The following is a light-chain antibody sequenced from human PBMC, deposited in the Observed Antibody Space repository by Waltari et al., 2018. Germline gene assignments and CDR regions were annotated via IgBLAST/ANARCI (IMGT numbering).Light chain of an antibody. CDR3: QQYGGSPMYT. CDR2: AAS. J-gene: IGKJ2*01. Sequence: EVVLTQSPGTLSFSPGERATLSCRASQSVDSTHLAWYQQKPGQAPRLLIYAASTRDIGIPDRFSGSGSGTDFILTISRLEPEDFAVYYCQQYGGSPMYTFGQGTKLEIK. CDR1: QSVDSTH. V-gene: IGKV3-20*01.